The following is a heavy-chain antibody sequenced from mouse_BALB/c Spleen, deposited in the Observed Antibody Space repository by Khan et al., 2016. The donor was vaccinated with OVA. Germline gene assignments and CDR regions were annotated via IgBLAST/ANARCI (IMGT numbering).Heavy chain of an antibody. J-gene: IGHJ3*01. Sequence: VRLQQSGPELVKPGASVKIPCKASGYTFTDYNLDWVKQSHGKSLEWIGDINPNNGGTFYNQKFTGKATLTVDKSSSTAYMELRSLTSEDTAVYYCGRESASWFAYWGQGTLVTVSA. CDR3: GRESASWFAY. CDR1: GYTFTDYN. CDR2: INPNNGGT. V-gene: IGHV1-18*01.